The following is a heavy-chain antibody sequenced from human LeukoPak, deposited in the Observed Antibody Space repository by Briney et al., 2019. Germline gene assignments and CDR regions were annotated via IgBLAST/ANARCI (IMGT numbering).Heavy chain of an antibody. CDR2: ISAYNGNT. CDR3: ARGPERYSDSSGSAYFQH. CDR1: GYTFTSYG. D-gene: IGHD3-22*01. J-gene: IGHJ1*01. Sequence: EASVKVSCKASGYTFTSYGISWVRQAPGQGLEWMGWISAYNGNTNYAQKLQGRVTMTTDTSTSTAYMELSSLRSEDTAVYYCARGPERYSDSSGSAYFQHWGQGTLVTASS. V-gene: IGHV1-18*01.